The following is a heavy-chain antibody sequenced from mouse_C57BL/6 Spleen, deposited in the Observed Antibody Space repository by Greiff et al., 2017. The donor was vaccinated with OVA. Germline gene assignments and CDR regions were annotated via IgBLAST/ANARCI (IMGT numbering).Heavy chain of an antibody. Sequence: DVKLVESGGGLVKPGGSLKLSCAASGFTFSDYGMHWVRQAPEKGLEWVAYISSGSSTIYYADTVKGRFTISRDNAKNTLFLQMTSLRSEDTAMYYCAREGTVVGDYWGQGTTLTVSS. CDR3: AREGTVVGDY. CDR1: GFTFSDYG. J-gene: IGHJ2*01. D-gene: IGHD1-1*01. V-gene: IGHV5-17*01. CDR2: ISSGSSTI.